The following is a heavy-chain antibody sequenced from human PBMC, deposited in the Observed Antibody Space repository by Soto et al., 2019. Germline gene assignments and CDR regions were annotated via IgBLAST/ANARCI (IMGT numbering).Heavy chain of an antibody. CDR2: IYSGST. Sequence: QVQLQESGPGLVKPSETLSLTCTVSGGSISSYYWSWIRQPPGKGLEWIGYIYSGSTNYNPSLKSRVTISVDTSKNQFALKLSSVTAADTAVYYCARRYGSFFDIWGQGTMVTVSS. D-gene: IGHD3-10*01. CDR1: GGSISSYY. CDR3: ARRYGSFFDI. V-gene: IGHV4-59*08. J-gene: IGHJ3*02.